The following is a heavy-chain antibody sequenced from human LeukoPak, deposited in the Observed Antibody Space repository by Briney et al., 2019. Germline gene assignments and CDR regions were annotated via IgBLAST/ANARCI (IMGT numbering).Heavy chain of an antibody. Sequence: SVKVSCKASGGTFSSYTISWVRQAPGQGLEWMGRIIPILGIANYAQKFQGRVTITADKSTSAAYMELSSLRSEDTAVYYCARGGRRVYGDYSDYWGQGTLVTVSS. D-gene: IGHD4-17*01. CDR2: IIPILGIA. CDR3: ARGGRRVYGDYSDY. J-gene: IGHJ4*02. V-gene: IGHV1-69*02. CDR1: GGTFSSYT.